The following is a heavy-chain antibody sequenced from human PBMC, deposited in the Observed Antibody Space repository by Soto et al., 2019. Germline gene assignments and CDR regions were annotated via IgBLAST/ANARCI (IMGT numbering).Heavy chain of an antibody. CDR3: ARGEKYYYGSGSYYYYYYYMDV. CDR2: IIPILGIA. J-gene: IGHJ6*03. V-gene: IGHV1-69*02. D-gene: IGHD3-10*01. Sequence: SVKVSCKASGGTFSSYTISWVRQAPGQGLEWMGRIIPILGIANYAQKFQGRVTITADKSTSTAYMELSSLRSEDTAVYYCARGEKYYYGSGSYYYYYYYMDVWGKGTTVTVSS. CDR1: GGTFSSYT.